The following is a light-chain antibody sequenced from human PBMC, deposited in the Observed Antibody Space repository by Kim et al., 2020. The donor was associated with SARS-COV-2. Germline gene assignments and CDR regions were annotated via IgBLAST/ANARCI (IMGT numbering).Light chain of an antibody. CDR1: QSISSW. CDR3: QQYSDSART. Sequence: ASVGDRVTITCRASQSISSWLAWYQQKPGKAPNLLIYKASSLKSGVPSSFSGSGSGTEFTLKIASLQPDDLATYYCQQYSDSARTFGQGTKVDIK. V-gene: IGKV1-5*03. J-gene: IGKJ1*01. CDR2: KAS.